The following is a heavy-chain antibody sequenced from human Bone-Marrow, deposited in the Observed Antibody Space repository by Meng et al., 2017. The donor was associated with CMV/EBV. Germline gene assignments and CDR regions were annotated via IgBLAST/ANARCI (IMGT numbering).Heavy chain of an antibody. D-gene: IGHD3-10*01. J-gene: IGHJ3*02. CDR2: IIPIFGTA. Sequence: SVKVSCKASGGTFSSYAISWVRQAPGQGLEWMGGIIPIFGTANYAQKFQGRVTITTDESTSTAYMELSSLRSEDTAVYYCARRVDYYGSGSYYNPLIGAFAIWGQGPRVTGSS. V-gene: IGHV1-69*05. CDR3: ARRVDYYGSGSYYNPLIGAFAI. CDR1: GGTFSSYA.